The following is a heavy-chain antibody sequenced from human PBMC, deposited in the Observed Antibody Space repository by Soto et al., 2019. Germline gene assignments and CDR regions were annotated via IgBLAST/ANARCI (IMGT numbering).Heavy chain of an antibody. D-gene: IGHD3-10*01. Sequence: GGSLRLSCAASGFTFSNAWMSWVRQAPGKGLEWVGRIKSKTDGGTTDYAAPVKGRFTISRDDSKNTLYLQMNSLKTEDTAVYYCTTNIWFGELLYYWGQGTLVTVSS. CDR2: IKSKTDGGTT. CDR1: GFTFSNAW. V-gene: IGHV3-15*01. CDR3: TTNIWFGELLYY. J-gene: IGHJ4*02.